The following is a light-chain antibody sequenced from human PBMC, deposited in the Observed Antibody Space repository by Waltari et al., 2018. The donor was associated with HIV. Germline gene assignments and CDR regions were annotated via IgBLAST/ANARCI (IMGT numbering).Light chain of an antibody. V-gene: IGKV3-15*01. CDR1: ESVGNN. CDR2: GGS. J-gene: IGKJ2*01. CDR3: QQYRDWPRYT. Sequence: EVVLTQSPLTLSVSPGEGVTLSCRASESVGNNIAWYQQKPGQAPSLVIYGGSTRATGLPVRFSGSGYGTDFTLTISSLKSEDIAVYFCQQYRDWPRYTFGQGTKLDIK.